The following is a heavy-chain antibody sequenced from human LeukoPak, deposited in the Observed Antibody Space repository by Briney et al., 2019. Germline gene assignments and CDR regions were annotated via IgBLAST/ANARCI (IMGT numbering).Heavy chain of an antibody. CDR3: ATPPGPPMQPITTDAFYI. D-gene: IGHD1-1*01. V-gene: IGHV1-69*13. Sequence: SVKVACKASGGTFSSYAIIWVRQAPGQGLEWMGGIISIFGTANYAQKFQGRVTITADESTNTAYMYLSSLRSEGTAEYYCATPPGPPMQPITTDAFYIWGQGTMVTVSS. CDR1: GGTFSSYA. CDR2: IISIFGTA. J-gene: IGHJ3*02.